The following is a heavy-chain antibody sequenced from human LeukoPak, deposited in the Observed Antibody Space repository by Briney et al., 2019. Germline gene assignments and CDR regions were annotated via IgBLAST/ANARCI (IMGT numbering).Heavy chain of an antibody. V-gene: IGHV3-74*01. CDR1: GFTFGSYW. CDR2: INSDGSST. J-gene: IGHJ2*01. CDR3: AKYGDYWYFDL. Sequence: GGSLRLSCAVSGFTFGSYWMHWVRHAPGKGLVWVSRINSDGSSTNYADSVKGRFTISRDNAKNTLYLQMNSLRAEDTAVYYCAKYGDYWYFDLWGRGTLVTVTS. D-gene: IGHD4-17*01.